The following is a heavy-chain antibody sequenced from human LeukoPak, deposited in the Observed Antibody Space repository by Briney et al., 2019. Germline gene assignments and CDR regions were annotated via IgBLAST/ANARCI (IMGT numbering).Heavy chain of an antibody. CDR2: IKQDGSEK. V-gene: IGHV3-7*01. J-gene: IGHJ4*02. D-gene: IGHD6-13*01. CDR1: GFTFSSYW. CDR3: ARPLVGQQPGY. Sequence: GGSLRLSCAASGFTFSSYWMSWVRQAPGKGLEWVVNIKQDGSEKYYVDSVKGRFTISRDNAKNSLYLQMNSLRAEDTAVYYCARPLVGQQPGYWGQGTLVTVSS.